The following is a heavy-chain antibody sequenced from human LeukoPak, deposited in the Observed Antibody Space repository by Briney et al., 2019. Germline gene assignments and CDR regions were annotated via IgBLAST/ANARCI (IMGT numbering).Heavy chain of an antibody. Sequence: GGSLRLSCAASGFTFSNAWMSWVRQAPGKGLEWVGRIKSKTDGGTTDYAAPVKGRFTISRDDSKNTLYLQMNSLKTEDTAVYYCTTTSGDTAMGTQGYWGQGTLVTVSS. D-gene: IGHD5-18*01. CDR1: GFTFSNAW. CDR2: IKSKTDGGTT. CDR3: TTTSGDTAMGTQGY. J-gene: IGHJ4*02. V-gene: IGHV3-15*01.